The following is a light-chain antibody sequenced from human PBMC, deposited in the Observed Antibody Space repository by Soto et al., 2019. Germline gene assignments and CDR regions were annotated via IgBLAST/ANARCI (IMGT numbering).Light chain of an antibody. CDR2: LGS. CDR1: QSLLHSNGYNY. Sequence: DTVMTQSPLSLPVTPGEPASISCRSSQSLLHSNGYNYLDWYLQKPGQSPQLLIYLGSHRASGVPDRFSGSASGTDFTLKITRVEAEDVGVYYYMQALQTPWTCGQGTKVDIK. CDR3: MQALQTPWT. J-gene: IGKJ1*01. V-gene: IGKV2-28*01.